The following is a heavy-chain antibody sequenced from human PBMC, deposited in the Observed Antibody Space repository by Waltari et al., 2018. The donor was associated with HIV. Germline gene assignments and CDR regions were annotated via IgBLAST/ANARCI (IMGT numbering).Heavy chain of an antibody. CDR1: GGSISSGGYY. D-gene: IGHD2-2*01. CDR2: IYYSGST. Sequence: QVQLQESGPGLVKPSQTLSLTCTVSGGSISSGGYYWSWIRQHPGKGLEWIGYIYYSGSTYYNPSLNSRVTISVDTSKNQFSLKLSSVTAADTAVYYCARGVPIIVVPAAYEYYFDYWGQGTLVTVSS. CDR3: ARGVPIIVVPAAYEYYFDY. V-gene: IGHV4-31*03. J-gene: IGHJ4*02.